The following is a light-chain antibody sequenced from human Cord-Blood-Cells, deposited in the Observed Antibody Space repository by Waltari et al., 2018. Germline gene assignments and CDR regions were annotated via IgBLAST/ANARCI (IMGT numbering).Light chain of an antibody. CDR3: SSYAGSNNFVV. CDR1: SSDVGGYNY. V-gene: IGLV2-8*01. Sequence: QSALTQPPSASGSPGQSVTISCTGTSSDVGGYNYVSWYQQHPGKAPKLMIYEVSKRPSGVPERFSGYNAGNTASRTVSGLQAEDEADYYCSSYAGSNNFVVFGGGTKLTVL. J-gene: IGLJ2*01. CDR2: EVS.